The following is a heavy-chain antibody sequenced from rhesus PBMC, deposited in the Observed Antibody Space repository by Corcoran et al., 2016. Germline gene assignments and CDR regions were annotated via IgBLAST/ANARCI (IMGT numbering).Heavy chain of an antibody. CDR2: IYSSNGNT. Sequence: QVQLQESGPGLLKPSDTLSLTCAVSGGSISGGYGWDWIRQPPGKGLEGFGRIYSSNGNTSFNPPLKSRVTSSTDTTKNQFSLRLSSGTAADTAVYYCASGWNPGYYGLDSWGQGVVVTVSS. CDR3: ASGWNPGYYGLDS. J-gene: IGHJ6*01. V-gene: IGHV4S7*01. D-gene: IGHD1-1*01. CDR1: GGSISGGYG.